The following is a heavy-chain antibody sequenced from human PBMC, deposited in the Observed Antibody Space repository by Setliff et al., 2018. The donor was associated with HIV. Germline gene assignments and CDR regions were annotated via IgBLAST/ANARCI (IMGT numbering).Heavy chain of an antibody. D-gene: IGHD3-3*01. CDR1: GYTFTGYY. CDR2: ITPIVSLP. CDR3: VRGVQSPPHYSYYYMDV. J-gene: IGHJ6*03. V-gene: IGHV1-69*10. Sequence: SVKVSCKASGYTFTGYYMHWVRQAPGQGPEWMGGITPIVSLPNYAQKFQGRVTITADKSTNTVYMELTSLRFDDTAMYYCVRGVQSPPHYSYYYMDVWGEGTMVTVSS.